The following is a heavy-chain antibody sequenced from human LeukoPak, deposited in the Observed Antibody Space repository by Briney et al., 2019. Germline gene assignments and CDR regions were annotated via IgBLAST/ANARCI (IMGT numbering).Heavy chain of an antibody. CDR2: INPNSGGT. D-gene: IGHD2-2*01. CDR1: GYTFTGYY. J-gene: IGHJ4*02. V-gene: IGHV1-2*06. CDR3: VGDPPRSVVVPAANDY. Sequence: GASVKVSCKASGYTFTGYYMHWVRQAPGQGLEWMGRINPNSGGTNYAQKFQGRVTMTRDTSISTAYMELSRLRSDDTAVYYCVGDPPRSVVVPAANDYWGQGTLVTVSS.